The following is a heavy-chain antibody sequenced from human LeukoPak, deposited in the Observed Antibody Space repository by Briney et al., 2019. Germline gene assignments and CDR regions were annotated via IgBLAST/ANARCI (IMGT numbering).Heavy chain of an antibody. CDR1: GFTFSSYS. V-gene: IGHV3-21*04. Sequence: PGGSLRLSCAASGFTFSSYSMTWVRQAPGKGLEWVSSISSSSIYIYYADSVKGRFTISRDNSKNTLYLQMNSLRAEDTAVYYCAKGIMHSGWYLDYWGQGTLVTVSS. CDR3: AKGIMHSGWYLDY. D-gene: IGHD6-19*01. CDR2: ISSSSIYI. J-gene: IGHJ4*02.